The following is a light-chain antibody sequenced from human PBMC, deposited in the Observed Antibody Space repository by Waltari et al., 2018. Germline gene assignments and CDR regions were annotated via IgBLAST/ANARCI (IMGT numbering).Light chain of an antibody. V-gene: IGLV2-11*01. CDR3: CSYAGSYTFVV. CDR2: DVS. J-gene: IGLJ2*01. CDR1: SSDVGCYNY. Sequence: QSALTQPRSVSGSPGQSVTISCTGTSSDVGCYNYVSLYQQHPGKAPKLMIYDVSKRPSGVPDRFSGYKSGNTASLTISGLQAEDEADYYCCSYAGSYTFVVFGGGTKLTVL.